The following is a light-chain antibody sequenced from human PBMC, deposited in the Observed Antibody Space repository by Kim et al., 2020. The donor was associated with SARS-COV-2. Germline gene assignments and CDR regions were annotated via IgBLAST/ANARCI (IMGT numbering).Light chain of an antibody. CDR3: QHGSESSRT. J-gene: IGKJ2*02. CDR1: QSVSSSY. CDR2: GAS. V-gene: IGKV3-20*01. Sequence: EIVLTQSPGTLSLSPGERATLSCRASQSVSSSYLAWYQHKPGQAPSLLIYGASRRATGIPDWFSGSGSGTDFTLTISRLEPEDVAVYCCQHGSESSRTFGQGTKLEI.